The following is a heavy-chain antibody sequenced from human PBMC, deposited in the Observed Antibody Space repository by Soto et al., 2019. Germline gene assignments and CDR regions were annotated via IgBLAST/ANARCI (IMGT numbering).Heavy chain of an antibody. J-gene: IGHJ6*03. V-gene: IGHV5-51*01. Sequence: PGESLKISCEGSGYSFTSYYIGWVRQMPGKGLEWMGTIHPGDSDTRYSPSFQGRVTISADKSTSTAYLQWSSLKASDTAIYYCARTVLEWHEPTWFCMDVWGKGTTVTVSS. D-gene: IGHD3-3*01. CDR3: ARTVLEWHEPTWFCMDV. CDR1: GYSFTSYY. CDR2: IHPGDSDT.